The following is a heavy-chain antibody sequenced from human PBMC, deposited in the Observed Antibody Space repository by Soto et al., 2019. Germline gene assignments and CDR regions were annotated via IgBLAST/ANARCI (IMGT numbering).Heavy chain of an antibody. J-gene: IGHJ3*01. V-gene: IGHV3-23*01. D-gene: IGHD6-13*01. CDR1: GFAFSNYA. Sequence: DVQLLDSGGDLVQPGGSLRLSCAASGFAFSNYAMSWVRQAPGKGLEWVSAISGSAVNTDYADSVEGRFTISRDNSKNTLYLQMNSLRAEDTALYYCARGLVSSPMRSRSYACDVGGLGTVFTVSS. CDR2: ISGSAVNT. CDR3: ARGLVSSPMRSRSYACDV.